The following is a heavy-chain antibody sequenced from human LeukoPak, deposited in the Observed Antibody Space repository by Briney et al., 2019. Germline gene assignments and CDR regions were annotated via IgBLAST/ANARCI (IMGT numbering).Heavy chain of an antibody. CDR2: IRYDGSNK. CDR1: GFTFSSYG. J-gene: IGHJ4*02. Sequence: AGGSLRLSCAASGFTFSSYGMHWVRQAPGKGLEWVAFIRYDGSNKHYADSVKGRFTISRDNSKNTLYLQMNSLRAEDTAVYYCAKDLWMATIRAPDYWGQGTLVTVSS. D-gene: IGHD5-24*01. V-gene: IGHV3-30*02. CDR3: AKDLWMATIRAPDY.